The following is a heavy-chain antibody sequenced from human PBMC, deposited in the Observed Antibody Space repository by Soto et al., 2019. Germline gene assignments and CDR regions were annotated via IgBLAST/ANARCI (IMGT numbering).Heavy chain of an antibody. V-gene: IGHV4-59*08. Sequence: SETLSLTCTVSGGSISSYYWSWIRQPPGKGLEWIGYIYYSGSTNYNPSLKSRVTISVDTSKNQFSLKLSSVTAADTAVYYCARPSGGYDFVYFDNWGQGALVTVSS. CDR2: IYYSGST. J-gene: IGHJ4*02. D-gene: IGHD5-12*01. CDR1: GGSISSYY. CDR3: ARPSGGYDFVYFDN.